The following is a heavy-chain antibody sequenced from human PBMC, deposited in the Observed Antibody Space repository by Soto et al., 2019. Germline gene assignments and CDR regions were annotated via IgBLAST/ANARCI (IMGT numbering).Heavy chain of an antibody. V-gene: IGHV4-59*08. CDR2: ISYSGST. J-gene: IGHJ4*02. Sequence: PSETLSLTCTVSGGSISTYYWSWIRQPPGKGLEWIGYISYSGSTYYNPSLKSRVTISVDTSKNQFSLKLSSVTAADTAVYYCARVEVVDGFDYWGQGTLVTVSS. D-gene: IGHD3-22*01. CDR3: ARVEVVDGFDY. CDR1: GGSISTYY.